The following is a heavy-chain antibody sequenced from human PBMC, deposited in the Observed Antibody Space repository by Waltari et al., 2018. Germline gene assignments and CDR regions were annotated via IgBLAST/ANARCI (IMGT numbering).Heavy chain of an antibody. CDR1: GGNFSSYA. D-gene: IGHD4-17*01. CDR3: ARATLGDYGDYHDP. V-gene: IGHV1-69*12. Sequence: QVQLVQSGAEVKKPGSSVKVSCKASGGNFSSYATLWARAAPGQGLEWMGGIIPIFGTANYAQKFQSRVTITADESTSTAYMELSSLRSEDTAVYYCARATLGDYGDYHDPWGQGTLVTVSS. J-gene: IGHJ5*02. CDR2: IIPIFGTA.